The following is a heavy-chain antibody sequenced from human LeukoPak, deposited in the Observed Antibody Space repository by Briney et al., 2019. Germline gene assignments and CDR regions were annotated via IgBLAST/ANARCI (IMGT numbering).Heavy chain of an antibody. V-gene: IGHV3-48*01. Sequence: QPGGSLRLSCAASGFTFTRFSMNWVRQAPGKGPGWVSYINSGSSTIYYADSVKGRFTISRDNAKNSLSLQMNSLRAEDTAVYYCARMGTTLWAFDIWGQGTMVTVSS. J-gene: IGHJ3*02. CDR2: INSGSSTI. CDR3: ARMGTTLWAFDI. D-gene: IGHD1-26*01. CDR1: GFTFTRFS.